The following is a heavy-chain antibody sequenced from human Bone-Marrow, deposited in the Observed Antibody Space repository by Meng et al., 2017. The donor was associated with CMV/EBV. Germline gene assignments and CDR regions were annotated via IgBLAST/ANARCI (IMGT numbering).Heavy chain of an antibody. V-gene: IGHV3-30*02. CDR1: GFTFSSYG. J-gene: IGHJ6*02. CDR2: IRYDETNK. Sequence: GESLKISCAASGFTFSSYGMHWVRQAPGKGLEWVAFIRYDETNKYYADSVKGRFTISRDNSKNTLYLQMNSLRAEDTAVYYCARVLGAATATGYWGQGTTVTVSS. CDR3: ARVLGAATATGY. D-gene: IGHD3-10*01.